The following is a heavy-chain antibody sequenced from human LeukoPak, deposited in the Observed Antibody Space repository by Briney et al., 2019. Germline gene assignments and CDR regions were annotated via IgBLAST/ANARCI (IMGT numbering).Heavy chain of an antibody. CDR3: AGKGATVFDY. CDR2: IYYSGST. V-gene: IGHV4-61*01. Sequence: SETLSLTCAVSGYSISSGYYWGWIRQPPGKGLEWIGYIYYSGSTNYNPSLKSRVTISVDTSKNQFSLKLSSVTAADTAVYYCAGKGATVFDYWGQGTLVTVSS. CDR1: GYSISSGYY. J-gene: IGHJ4*02. D-gene: IGHD1-26*01.